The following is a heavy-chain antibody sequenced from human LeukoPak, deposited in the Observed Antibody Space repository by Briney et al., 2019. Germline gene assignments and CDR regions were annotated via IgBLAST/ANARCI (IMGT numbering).Heavy chain of an antibody. V-gene: IGHV4-4*07. J-gene: IGHJ4*02. D-gene: IGHD2-21*01. CDR3: ARNHIVTGTYFDS. CDR2: IYASGYT. Sequence: SETLSLTCTVSGDSISSYSWSWVRQPAGKGLEWIGRIYASGYTDYDPSLRSRVTMSVDTSKNQFSLKLTSVTAADTSAFFCARNHIVTGTYFDSWGPGTLVTVSS. CDR1: GDSISSYS.